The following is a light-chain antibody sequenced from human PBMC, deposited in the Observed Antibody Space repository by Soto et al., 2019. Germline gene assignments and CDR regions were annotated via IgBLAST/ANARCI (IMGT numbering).Light chain of an antibody. CDR3: QQYYNLPLT. V-gene: IGKV4-1*01. Sequence: DIVMTQSPESLAVSLGERATINCKSSQSVFYSSNNKNYLTWYQQKPGQPPKLLIYWASTRESGVPDRFSGSGSGTEFTLTISSLQAEDVAVYYCQQYYNLPLTFGGGTKVEIK. J-gene: IGKJ4*01. CDR1: QSVFYSSNNKNY. CDR2: WAS.